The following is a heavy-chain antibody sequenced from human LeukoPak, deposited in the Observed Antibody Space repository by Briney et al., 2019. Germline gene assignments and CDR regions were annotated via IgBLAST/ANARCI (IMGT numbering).Heavy chain of an antibody. CDR3: AKRGRTYYYDSSETPQGD. CDR1: GFTFSSYA. D-gene: IGHD3-22*01. Sequence: GGSLRLSCAASGFTFSSYAMSWVRQAPGKRLEWVSATSGSGGSTYYADSVKGRFTISRDNSKNTLYLQMNSLRAEDTAVYYCAKRGRTYYYDSSETPQGDWGQGTLVTVSS. CDR2: TSGSGGST. V-gene: IGHV3-23*01. J-gene: IGHJ4*02.